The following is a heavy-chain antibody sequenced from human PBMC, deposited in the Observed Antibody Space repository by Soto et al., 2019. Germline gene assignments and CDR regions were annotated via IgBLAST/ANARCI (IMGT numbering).Heavy chain of an antibody. CDR3: VKGEYYYDSSGYYPFDY. D-gene: IGHD3-22*01. CDR2: IYSGGST. Sequence: GGSLRLSCAASGFTVSSNYMSWVRQAPGKGLEWVSVIYSGGSTYYADSVKGRFTISRDNSKNTLYLQMNSLRAEDTAVYYCVKGEYYYDSSGYYPFDYWGQGTLVTAPQ. CDR1: GFTVSSNY. V-gene: IGHV3-66*01. J-gene: IGHJ4*02.